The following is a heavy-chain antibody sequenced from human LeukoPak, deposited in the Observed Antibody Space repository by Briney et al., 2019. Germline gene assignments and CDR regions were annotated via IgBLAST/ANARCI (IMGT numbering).Heavy chain of an antibody. CDR1: GFTFSSYA. CDR3: ARDTYGFWSGYQDY. CDR2: ISYDGSNK. J-gene: IGHJ4*02. D-gene: IGHD3-3*01. Sequence: GGSLRLSCAASGFTFSSYAMHWVRQAPGKGLEWVAVISYDGSNKYYADSVKGRFTISRDNSKNTLYLQMNSLRAEDTAVYYCARDTYGFWSGYQDYWGQGTLVTVSS. V-gene: IGHV3-30-3*01.